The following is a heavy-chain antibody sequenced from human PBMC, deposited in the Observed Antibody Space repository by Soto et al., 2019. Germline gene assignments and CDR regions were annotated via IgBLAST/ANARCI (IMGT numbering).Heavy chain of an antibody. V-gene: IGHV4-59*08. J-gene: IGHJ6*02. CDR1: GGSISSYY. CDR3: ARHGGGDYYDGMDV. CDR2: IYYSGST. Sequence: QVQLQESGPGLVKPSETLSLTCTVSGGSISSYYWSWIRQPPGKGLEWIGYIYYSGSTNYNPSLKSRVTISVDTSKNQFSLKLSSVTAADTAVYYCARHGGGDYYDGMDVWGQGTTVTVSS. D-gene: IGHD3-16*01.